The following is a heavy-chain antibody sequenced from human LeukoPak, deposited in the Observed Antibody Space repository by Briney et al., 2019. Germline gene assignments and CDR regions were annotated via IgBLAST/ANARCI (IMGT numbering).Heavy chain of an antibody. J-gene: IGHJ5*01. CDR2: VSGSGTTT. D-gene: IGHD3-22*01. CDR3: AKGDDSSGRNWFDS. V-gene: IGHV3-23*01. Sequence: GRSLRLSCAASGFTFSSCAVGWVRQAPGKGLEWVSAVSGSGTTTHNADSVEGRFSSSRDNSKNTLFLHMNSLRVDDTAVYYCAKGDDSSGRNWFDSWGQGTLVTVSS. CDR1: GFTFSSCA.